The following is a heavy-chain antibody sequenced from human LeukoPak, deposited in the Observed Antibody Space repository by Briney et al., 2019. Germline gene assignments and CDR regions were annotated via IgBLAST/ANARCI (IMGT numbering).Heavy chain of an antibody. CDR2: IGAKNGNT. V-gene: IGHV1-18*01. J-gene: IGHJ5*02. CDR1: GYSFSNYG. D-gene: IGHD6-13*01. Sequence: ASVKVSCKTSGYSFSNYGIIWVRQAPGQGLEWMGWIGAKNGNTKNSQRVQGRVTMTTDSSTNIAYLELRSLRSDDTAVYCARASDISWPFDSWGQGTLVTVSS. CDR3: ARASDISWPFDS.